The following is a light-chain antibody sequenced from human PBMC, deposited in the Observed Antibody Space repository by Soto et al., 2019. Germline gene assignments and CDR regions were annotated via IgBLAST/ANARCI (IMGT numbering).Light chain of an antibody. CDR3: GSYAGSSTYG. Sequence: QSALTQPASVSGSPGQSITISCTGTSSDVGSYNLVSWYQQHPGQAPKLMIYEGSKRPAGGSNRFSGSKSGNTASLTISGLQAEDEAEYYCGSYAGSSTYGFGPGTKLTVL. J-gene: IGLJ1*01. CDR2: EGS. CDR1: SSDVGSYNL. V-gene: IGLV2-23*01.